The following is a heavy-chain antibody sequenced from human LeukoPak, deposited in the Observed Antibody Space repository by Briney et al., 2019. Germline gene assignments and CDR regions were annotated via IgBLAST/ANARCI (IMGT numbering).Heavy chain of an antibody. Sequence: ASVKVSCKASGYTFTGYDVNWVRQATGQGLEWMGWMNPNSGNTGYAQKFQGRVTMTRNTSISTAYMELSSLKSEDTAVYYCARALRYCSTTSCQYYFDYWGQGTLVTVSS. CDR1: GYTFTGYD. V-gene: IGHV1-8*01. CDR2: MNPNSGNT. D-gene: IGHD2-2*01. CDR3: ARALRYCSTTSCQYYFDY. J-gene: IGHJ4*02.